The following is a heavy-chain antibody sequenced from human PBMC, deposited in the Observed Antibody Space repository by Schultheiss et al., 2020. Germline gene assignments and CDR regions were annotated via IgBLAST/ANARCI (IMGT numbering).Heavy chain of an antibody. J-gene: IGHJ4*02. CDR1: GFTFSSYA. D-gene: IGHD3-3*01. CDR3: ARGFGVVIHPANFDY. V-gene: IGHV3-23*01. Sequence: GGSLRLSCAASGFTFSSYAMSWVRQAPGKGLEWVSAISGSGGSTYYADSVKGRFTISRDNSKNTLYLQMNSLRAEDTAVYYCARGFGVVIHPANFDYWGQGTLVTVSS. CDR2: ISGSGGST.